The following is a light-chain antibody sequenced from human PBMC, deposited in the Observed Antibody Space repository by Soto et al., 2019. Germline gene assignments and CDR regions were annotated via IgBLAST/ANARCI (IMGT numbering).Light chain of an antibody. J-gene: IGKJ5*01. CDR1: QGLSSA. V-gene: IGKV1-13*02. CDR3: QQCNTYPIT. Sequence: AIQLTQSPSSLSASVGDRVTITCRASQGLSSALGWYQQKPGKPPKFLMYDVSTLESGVPSRFSGSGSGTVFTLTICNLQHEDFATYYCQQCNTYPITFGQGTRLEIK. CDR2: DVS.